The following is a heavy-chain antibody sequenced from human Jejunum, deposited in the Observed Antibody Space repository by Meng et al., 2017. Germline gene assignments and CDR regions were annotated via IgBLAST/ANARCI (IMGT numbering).Heavy chain of an antibody. V-gene: IGHV4-31*03. CDR1: GVSLRTGAYY. D-gene: IGHD1-7*01. CDR2: IYYTGST. CDR3: ARLGITETIGGFDP. J-gene: IGHJ5*02. Sequence: QVQLPESGPGLGKPSQTLSLTCTVSGVSLRTGAYYWSWLRQHPGKGLEWIGYIYYTGSTFYNPSLKSRVSISLETSKNQFSLKVTSVTAADTAFYYCARLGITETIGGFDPWGQGILVTVSS.